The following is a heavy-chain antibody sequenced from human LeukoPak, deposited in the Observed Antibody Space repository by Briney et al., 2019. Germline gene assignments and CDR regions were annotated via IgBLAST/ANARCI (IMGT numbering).Heavy chain of an antibody. J-gene: IGHJ4*02. CDR1: GGSIGSGDYY. Sequence: SQTLSLTCTVSGGSIGSGDYYWSWIRQPPGKGLEWIGYIYYSGSTYYNPSLKSRVTISVDTSKNQFSLKLSSVTAADTAVYYCARVTRTWAPRFDYWGQGTLVTVSS. CDR2: IYYSGST. CDR3: ARVTRTWAPRFDY. D-gene: IGHD1-14*01. V-gene: IGHV4-30-4*01.